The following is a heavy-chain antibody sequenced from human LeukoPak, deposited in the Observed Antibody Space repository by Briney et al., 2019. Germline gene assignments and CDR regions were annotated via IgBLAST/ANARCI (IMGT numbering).Heavy chain of an antibody. Sequence: AGSLRLSCAASGFIFSNYIMNWVRQAPGKGLEWVSSITNSSRYTYYADSVKGRFTISRDNAKNSLYLQMNSLRAEDTAVYYCARSYEGSAFSDWGQGTLVTVSS. CDR2: ITNSSRYT. CDR3: ARSYEGSAFSD. CDR1: GFIFSNYI. D-gene: IGHD3-10*01. J-gene: IGHJ4*02. V-gene: IGHV3-21*01.